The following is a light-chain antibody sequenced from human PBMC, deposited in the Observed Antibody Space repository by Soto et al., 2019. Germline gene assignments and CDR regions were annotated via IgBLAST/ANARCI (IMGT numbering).Light chain of an antibody. Sequence: AIQMTQSPSSLSASVGDRVTITCRASQAIRTDLGWYQQRPGKAPKLLIYGISNLQSGVPSRFSGSGSGTDFTLTINSLQPEDFATYYCLQDYSYPRTFGQGTKLDIK. CDR3: LQDYSYPRT. V-gene: IGKV1-6*01. CDR1: QAIRTD. CDR2: GIS. J-gene: IGKJ1*01.